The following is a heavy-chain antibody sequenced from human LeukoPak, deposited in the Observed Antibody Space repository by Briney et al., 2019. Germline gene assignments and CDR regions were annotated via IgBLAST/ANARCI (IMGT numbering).Heavy chain of an antibody. CDR1: GGSFSGYY. Sequence: SETLSLTCAVYGGSFSGYYWSWIRQPPGKGLEWIGEINHSGSTNYNPSLKSRVTISVDTSKNQFSLKLSSVTAADTAVYYCARRLGSSWSQHDAFDIWGQGTMVTVSS. CDR3: ARRLGSSWSQHDAFDI. D-gene: IGHD6-13*01. CDR2: INHSGST. V-gene: IGHV4-34*01. J-gene: IGHJ3*02.